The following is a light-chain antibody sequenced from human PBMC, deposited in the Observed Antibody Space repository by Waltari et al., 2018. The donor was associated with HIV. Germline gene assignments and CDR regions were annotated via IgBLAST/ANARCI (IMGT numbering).Light chain of an antibody. CDR3: QSRDSDIHYPWV. J-gene: IGLJ3*02. CDR1: ALPLPL. CDR2: KEI. Sequence: SYRLTQQVSVSGNQARTPRTTGSAEALPLPLSYCNRWKPGQAPLLGIEKEIQRPSETLQRFSGSISGTTATLTITGVQAEDEADYYCQSRDSDIHYPWVFGGGTKLTVL. V-gene: IGLV3-25*03.